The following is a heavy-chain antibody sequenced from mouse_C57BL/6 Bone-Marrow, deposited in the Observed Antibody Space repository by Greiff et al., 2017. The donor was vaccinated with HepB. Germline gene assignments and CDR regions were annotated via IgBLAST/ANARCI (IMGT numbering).Heavy chain of an antibody. CDR1: GYTFTDYE. J-gene: IGHJ2*01. Sequence: QVQLQQPGAELVRPGASVTLSCKASGYTFTDYEMHWVKQTPVHGLEWIGAIDPETGGTAYNQKFKGKAILTADKSSSTAYMELRSLTSEDSAVYYCTRGQLRPWGQGTTLTVSS. CDR2: IDPETGGT. CDR3: TRGQLRP. D-gene: IGHD3-2*02. V-gene: IGHV1-15*01.